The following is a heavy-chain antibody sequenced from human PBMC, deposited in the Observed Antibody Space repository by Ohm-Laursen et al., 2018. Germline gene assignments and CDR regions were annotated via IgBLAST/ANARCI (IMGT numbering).Heavy chain of an antibody. CDR3: ASNTTGTTDAFDI. V-gene: IGHV3-48*03. J-gene: IGHJ3*02. Sequence: SLRLSCSASGFTFRSYGMNWVRQAPVRGLEWISYIGSGGSDIYYADSVKGRFTISRDNAKNSLYLQMNSLRAEDTAIYYCASNTTGTTDAFDIWGQGTMVTVSS. CDR1: GFTFRSYG. D-gene: IGHD1-1*01. CDR2: IGSGGSDI.